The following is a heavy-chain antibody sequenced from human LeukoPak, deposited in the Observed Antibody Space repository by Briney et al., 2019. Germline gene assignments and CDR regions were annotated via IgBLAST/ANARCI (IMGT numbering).Heavy chain of an antibody. D-gene: IGHD3-22*01. CDR3: TRYYDSSGPNYYGMDV. CDR2: ISAYNGNT. Sequence: GASVKVSCKASGYTFTSYGISWVRQAPGQGLEWMGWISAYNGNTNYAQKLQGRVTMTTDTSTSTAYMELRSLRSDDTAVYYCTRYYDSSGPNYYGMDVWGQGTTVTVFS. V-gene: IGHV1-18*01. CDR1: GYTFTSYG. J-gene: IGHJ6*02.